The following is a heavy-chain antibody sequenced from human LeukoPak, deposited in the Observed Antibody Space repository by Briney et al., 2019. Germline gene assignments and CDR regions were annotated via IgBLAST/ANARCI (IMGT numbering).Heavy chain of an antibody. CDR3: AKDIRNNWNSEGAFDI. Sequence: PGRSLRLSCAASGFTFDDYAMHWVRQAPGKGLEWVSGISWNSGSVGYADSVRGRFTISRDNAEHSLYLQMNSLSAEDTALYYCAKDIRNNWNSEGAFDIWGQGTMVIVS. CDR1: GFTFDDYA. J-gene: IGHJ3*02. V-gene: IGHV3-9*01. D-gene: IGHD1-7*01. CDR2: ISWNSGSV.